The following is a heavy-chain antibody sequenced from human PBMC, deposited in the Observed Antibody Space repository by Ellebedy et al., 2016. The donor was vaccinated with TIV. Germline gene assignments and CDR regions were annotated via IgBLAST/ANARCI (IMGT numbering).Heavy chain of an antibody. CDR3: AKDIGIWFGDLDAFDI. J-gene: IGHJ3*02. Sequence: SETLSLTCAVYGGSFSAYSWSWIRQPPGKGLEWIGEINHSGSTNYSPSLKSRVTISVDTSKNQFALQLSSVTAADTAVYYCAKDIGIWFGDLDAFDIWGQGTMVTVSS. V-gene: IGHV4-34*01. CDR1: GGSFSAYS. D-gene: IGHD3-10*01. CDR2: INHSGST.